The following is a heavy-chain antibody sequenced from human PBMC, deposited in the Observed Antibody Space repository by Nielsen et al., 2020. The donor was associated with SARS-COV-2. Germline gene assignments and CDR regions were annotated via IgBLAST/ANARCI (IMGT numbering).Heavy chain of an antibody. CDR1: GFTVSSNY. J-gene: IGHJ5*02. CDR3: ARDISGWGWFDP. CDR2: IYSGGST. D-gene: IGHD6-19*01. Sequence: GESLKISCAASGFTVSSNYMSWVRQAPGKGLEWVSVIYSGGSTYYADSVKGRFTISRDSSKNTLYLQMDSLRAEDTAVYYCARDISGWGWFDPWGQGTLVTVSS. V-gene: IGHV3-66*01.